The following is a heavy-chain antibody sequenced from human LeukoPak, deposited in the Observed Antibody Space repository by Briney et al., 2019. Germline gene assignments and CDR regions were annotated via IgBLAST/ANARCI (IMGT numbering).Heavy chain of an antibody. CDR2: ISAYNGNT. J-gene: IGHJ4*02. CDR1: GYTFTSYG. V-gene: IGHV1-18*01. Sequence: GASVKVSCKASGYTFTSYGISWVRQAPGQGLEWMGWISAYNGNTNYAQKLQGRVTMTTDTSTSTAYMGLRSLRSDDTAVYYCARDDPSGSYFPFDYWGQGTVVTLSS. CDR3: ARDDPSGSYFPFDY. D-gene: IGHD1-26*01.